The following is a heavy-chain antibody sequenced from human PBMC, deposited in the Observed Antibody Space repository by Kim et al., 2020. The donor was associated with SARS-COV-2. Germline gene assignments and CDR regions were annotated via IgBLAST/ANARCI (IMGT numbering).Heavy chain of an antibody. CDR1: GFTFSSDS. Sequence: GGSLRLSCAASGFTFSSDSMNWVRQAPGKGLEWVSYISSSSTIYYADSVKGRFTISRDNAKNSLYLQMNSLRDEDTAVYYCARGGADYWGQGTLVTVSS. CDR2: ISSSSTI. D-gene: IGHD2-15*01. V-gene: IGHV3-48*02. CDR3: ARGGADY. J-gene: IGHJ4*02.